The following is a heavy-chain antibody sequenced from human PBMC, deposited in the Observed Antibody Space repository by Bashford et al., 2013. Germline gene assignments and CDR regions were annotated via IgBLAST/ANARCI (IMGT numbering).Heavy chain of an antibody. D-gene: IGHD5-18*01. CDR3: ATRYRRIQLFDY. CDR1: RRPSAAML. CDR2: VIPILGIA. J-gene: IGHJ4*02. Sequence: PSVKVVLQGFWRRPSAAMLSAGCDRPLDKGVEWMEGVIPILGIANYAQKFQGRVTITADKSTSTAYMELSSLRSEDTAVYYCATRYRRIQLFDYWGQGTLVTVSS. V-gene: IGHV1-69*10.